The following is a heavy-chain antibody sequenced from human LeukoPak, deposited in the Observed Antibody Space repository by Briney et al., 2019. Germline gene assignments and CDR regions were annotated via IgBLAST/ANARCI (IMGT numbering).Heavy chain of an antibody. CDR3: ATGTSH. CDR1: GFTFSSYG. D-gene: IGHD2-2*01. Sequence: GGSLRLSCTASGFTFSSYGMHWVRQAPGKGLEWVAVISYDGSNKYYADSVKGRFTISRDNSKNTLYLQMNSLRAEDTAVYYCATGTSHWGQGTLVTVSS. J-gene: IGHJ4*02. V-gene: IGHV3-30*03. CDR2: ISYDGSNK.